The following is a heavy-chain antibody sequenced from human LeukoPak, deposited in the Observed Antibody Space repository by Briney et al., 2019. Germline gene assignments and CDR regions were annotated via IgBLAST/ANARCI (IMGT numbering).Heavy chain of an antibody. Sequence: GGSLRLSCAASGFTFSDYYMSWIRQAPGKGLEWVSYISSSGSTIYYADSVKGRFTISRDNAKNSLYLRMNSLRAEDTAVYYCARTTDSDAFDIWGQGTMVTVSS. CDR3: ARTTDSDAFDI. J-gene: IGHJ3*02. V-gene: IGHV3-11*01. D-gene: IGHD3-22*01. CDR2: ISSSGSTI. CDR1: GFTFSDYY.